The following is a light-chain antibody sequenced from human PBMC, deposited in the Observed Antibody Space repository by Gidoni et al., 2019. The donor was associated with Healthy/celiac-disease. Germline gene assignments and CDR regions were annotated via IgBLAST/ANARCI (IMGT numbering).Light chain of an antibody. CDR2: AAS. V-gene: IGKV1-27*01. CDR3: QQYNRAPWT. J-gene: IGKJ1*01. CDR1: HGISNY. Sequence: DIQMTQSPSSLSASVGDRVTITCRASHGISNYLAWYPQKPGKVPKLLIYAASTLQSGVPSRFSGSGSGTDFTLTISSLQPEDVATYYCQQYNRAPWTFGQGTKVEIK.